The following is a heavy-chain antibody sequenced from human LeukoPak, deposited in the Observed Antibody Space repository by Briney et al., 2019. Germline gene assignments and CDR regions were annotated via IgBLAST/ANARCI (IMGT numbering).Heavy chain of an antibody. J-gene: IGHJ4*02. Sequence: GESLRLSCAASGFTFTGYAMSWVRQAPGKGLEWVSAISAGGENTDYADPVKGRFTIPRDNSKNTLFLQMNSLRAEDTAVYYCATQRSGWHYFDYWGQGTLVTVSS. CDR3: ATQRSGWHYFDY. CDR1: GFTFTGYA. CDR2: ISAGGENT. V-gene: IGHV3-23*01. D-gene: IGHD6-19*01.